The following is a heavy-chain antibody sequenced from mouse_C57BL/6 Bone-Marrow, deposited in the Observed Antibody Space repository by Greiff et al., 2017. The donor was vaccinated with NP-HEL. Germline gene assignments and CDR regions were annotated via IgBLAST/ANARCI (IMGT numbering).Heavy chain of an antibody. Sequence: QFPLPPSYAVLLQPVASVPISCTVSVYPFPDPSLLWLLQRPVQVLVWIGYIYPRDGSTKYNEKFKGKATLTADKSSSTAYMQLNSLTSEDSAVYFCASGDDYDVDYWGQGTTLTVSS. J-gene: IGHJ2*01. CDR1: VYPFPDPS. V-gene: IGHV1-78*01. D-gene: IGHD2-4*01. CDR2: IYPRDGST. CDR3: ASGDDYDVDY.